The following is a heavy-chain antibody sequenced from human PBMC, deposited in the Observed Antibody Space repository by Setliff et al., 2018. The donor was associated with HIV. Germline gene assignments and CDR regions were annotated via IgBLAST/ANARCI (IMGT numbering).Heavy chain of an antibody. CDR2: IHYTGST. V-gene: IGHV4-61*01. CDR3: VSQYGSGSYLNY. Sequence: SETLSLTCSVSGGSVSSVNYYWSWIRQPPGKGLEWIGYIHYTGSTTYNPSLKSRVTISLDTSRNQFSLDLSSVTAADTAVYFRVSQYGSGSYLNYWSQGTLVTVSS. J-gene: IGHJ4*02. D-gene: IGHD3-10*01. CDR1: GGSVSSVNYY.